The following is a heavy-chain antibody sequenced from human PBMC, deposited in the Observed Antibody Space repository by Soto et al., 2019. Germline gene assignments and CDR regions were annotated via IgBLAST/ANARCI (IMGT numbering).Heavy chain of an antibody. V-gene: IGHV3-7*01. CDR3: VRGGSNYAS. J-gene: IGHJ5*02. D-gene: IGHD4-4*01. CDR2: IKPDESEK. CDR1: GFTFSDSW. Sequence: EVQLVESGGGLVQPGGSLRLSVTASGFTFSDSWMTWVRQAPGKGLEWVARIKPDESEKKYADSVKGRFSISRDNAKNSMYLQMDSLRGEDTAVYYCVRGGSNYASWGQGTLVTVSS.